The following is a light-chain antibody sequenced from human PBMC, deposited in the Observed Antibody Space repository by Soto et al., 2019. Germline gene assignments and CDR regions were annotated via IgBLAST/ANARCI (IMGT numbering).Light chain of an antibody. CDR1: QTSINW. CDR2: KAS. CDR3: QQYNSYSYT. V-gene: IGKV1-5*03. Sequence: DIQMTQFPSTLSASVGDRVTITCRASQTSINWLAWYQQKPGKAPKLLIYKASSLKSGVPSRFSGSGSGTEFTLTISSLQPDDFATYYCQQYNSYSYTFGQGTKLEIK. J-gene: IGKJ2*01.